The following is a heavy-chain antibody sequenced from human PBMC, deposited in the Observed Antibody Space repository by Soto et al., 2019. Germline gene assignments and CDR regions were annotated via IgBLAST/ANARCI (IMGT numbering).Heavy chain of an antibody. CDR2: TYYRSKWYN. CDR3: ARGSYTSTWY. Sequence: PSQTLSLTCAISGDSLSSNSAAWNWIRQSPSRGLEWLGRTYYRSKWYNDYAASVKSRMTINPDTSKNQFSLELNSVTPEDTDVYYCARGSYTSTWYWGQGTLVTVSS. D-gene: IGHD6-13*01. CDR1: GDSLSSNSAA. J-gene: IGHJ4*02. V-gene: IGHV6-1*01.